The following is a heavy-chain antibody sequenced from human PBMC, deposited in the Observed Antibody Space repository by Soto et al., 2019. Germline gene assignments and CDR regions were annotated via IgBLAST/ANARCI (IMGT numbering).Heavy chain of an antibody. V-gene: IGHV3-11*06. CDR1: GFSFSDSY. J-gene: IGHJ6*02. Sequence: GGSLRLSCAASGFSFSDSYMSWIRQAPGKGLEWVSHISSGSSYIKYADSVEGRFTISRDNAKNSLYLQRNSLRAEDTAVYFCASAYSGQLPRRADYYYAMDVWGPGTTVTVSS. D-gene: IGHD2-2*01. CDR2: ISSGSSYI. CDR3: ASAYSGQLPRRADYYYAMDV.